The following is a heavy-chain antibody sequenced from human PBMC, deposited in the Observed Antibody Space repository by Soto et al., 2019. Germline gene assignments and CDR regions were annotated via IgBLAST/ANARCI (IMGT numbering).Heavy chain of an antibody. Sequence: SETLSLTCAVYGGSFSGYYWSWIRQPPGKGLEWIGEINHSGSTNYNPSLKSRVTISVDTSKNQFSLKLSSVTAADTAVYYCARGFSGGSGSYRYGRKHYYYYMDVWGKGTTVTVSS. J-gene: IGHJ6*03. D-gene: IGHD3-16*02. V-gene: IGHV4-34*01. CDR3: ARGFSGGSGSYRYGRKHYYYYMDV. CDR1: GGSFSGYY. CDR2: INHSGST.